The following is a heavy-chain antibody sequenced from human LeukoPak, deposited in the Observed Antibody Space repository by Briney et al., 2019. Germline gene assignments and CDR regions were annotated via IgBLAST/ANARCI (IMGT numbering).Heavy chain of an antibody. D-gene: IGHD5/OR15-5a*01. V-gene: IGHV1-2*04. CDR1: GYTFTSYY. J-gene: IGHJ5*02. CDR3: ARGVYDWNWFDP. CDR2: VNPNSGGT. Sequence: ASVKVSCKASGYTFTSYYMHWVRQAPGQGLEWMGWVNPNSGGTNYAQKFQGWVTMTRDTSISTAYMELSRLRSDDTAVYYCARGVYDWNWFDPWGQGTLVTVSS.